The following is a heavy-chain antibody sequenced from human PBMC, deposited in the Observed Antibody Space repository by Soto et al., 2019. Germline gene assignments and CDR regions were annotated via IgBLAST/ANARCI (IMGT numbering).Heavy chain of an antibody. Sequence: PGWSLRLSCASSVFTFISYWMHWVRQAPGKGLVWVSRINSDGSSTSYADSVKGRFTISRDNAKNTLYLQMNSLRAEDTAVYYCARDLPYSSSWYYYYGMDVWGQGTTVTVSS. CDR3: ARDLPYSSSWYYYYGMDV. V-gene: IGHV3-74*01. D-gene: IGHD6-13*01. CDR1: VFTFISYW. CDR2: INSDGSST. J-gene: IGHJ6*02.